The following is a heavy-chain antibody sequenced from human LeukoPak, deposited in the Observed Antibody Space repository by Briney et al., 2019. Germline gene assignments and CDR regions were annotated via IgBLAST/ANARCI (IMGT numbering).Heavy chain of an antibody. J-gene: IGHJ5*02. CDR3: ARGVPAALRLARWFDP. V-gene: IGHV1-18*01. CDR1: GYTFTSYG. Sequence: ASVKVSCKASGYTFTSYGISCVRQAPGQGLEWMGWISAYNGNTNYAQKLQGRVTMTTDTSTSTAYMELRSLRSDDTAVYYCARGVPAALRLARWFDPWGQGTLVTVSS. CDR2: ISAYNGNT. D-gene: IGHD2-2*02.